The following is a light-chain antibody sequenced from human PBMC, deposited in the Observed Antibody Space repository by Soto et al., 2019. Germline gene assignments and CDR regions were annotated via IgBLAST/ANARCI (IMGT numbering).Light chain of an antibody. CDR3: QQYNSYST. J-gene: IGKJ1*01. CDR2: KAS. V-gene: IGKV1-5*03. CDR1: QSISSW. Sequence: DIQMTQSPSTLSASVGDRVTITCRASQSISSWLAWYQQKPGKAPKLLIYKASSLESGVPSRFSGSGSGTEFTLIISSRQPDDFATYYCQQYNSYSTFGQGTKVEIQ.